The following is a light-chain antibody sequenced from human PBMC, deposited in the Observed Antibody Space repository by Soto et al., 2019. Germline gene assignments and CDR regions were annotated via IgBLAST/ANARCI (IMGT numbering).Light chain of an antibody. Sequence: FVVTQTPLSLSVAPGQPAAISCKASQSLLHITGETFLFWYLQKPGQSPQLLIYEVSTRVSGVPDRFSGSGSGTDFTLEISRVETDDVGIYYCMQSTQLPPTFGQGTRLE. CDR3: MQSTQLPPT. V-gene: IGKV2D-29*02. CDR2: EVS. J-gene: IGKJ5*01. CDR1: QSLLHITGETF.